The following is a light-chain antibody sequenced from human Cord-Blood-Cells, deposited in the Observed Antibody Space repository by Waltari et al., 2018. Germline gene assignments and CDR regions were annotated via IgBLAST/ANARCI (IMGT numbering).Light chain of an antibody. V-gene: IGLV2-23*02. CDR2: EVS. CDR1: SSDVGSYNL. CDR3: CSYAGSSTLV. J-gene: IGLJ3*02. Sequence: QSALTQPASVSGSPGQSITISCTGTSSDVGSYNLVSWYQQHPGKAPKLMIDEVSKRPSGVSKRFSGSKSSNTASLTISGLQAEDEADYYCCSYAGSSTLVFGGGTKLTVL.